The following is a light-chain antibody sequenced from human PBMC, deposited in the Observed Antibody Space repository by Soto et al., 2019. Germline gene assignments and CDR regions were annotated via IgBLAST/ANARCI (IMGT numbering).Light chain of an antibody. V-gene: IGKV3-11*01. Sequence: EIVLTQSPATLSLSPGERATLSCRASQSVRSYLAWYQQKPGQAPRLLIYDASNRATGIPARFSGSGSGTDFTLTISSLEPEDFAVYYCQQYGRSPFTFGQGTKLQIK. CDR1: QSVRSY. CDR2: DAS. J-gene: IGKJ2*01. CDR3: QQYGRSPFT.